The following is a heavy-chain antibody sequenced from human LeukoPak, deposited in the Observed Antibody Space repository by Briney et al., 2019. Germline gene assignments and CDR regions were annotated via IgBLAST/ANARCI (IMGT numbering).Heavy chain of an antibody. CDR2: IYSGGTT. V-gene: IGHV3-66*01. Sequence: PGGSLRLSCVVSGLTFSSNYMSWVRQAPGKGLEWVSVIYSGGTTNYADSVKGRFIVYRDNSKNTLYLQMNSLRAEDTAVYYCASKLTTGYWGQGTLVTVSS. CDR1: GLTFSSNY. CDR3: ASKLTTGY. D-gene: IGHD4-17*01. J-gene: IGHJ4*02.